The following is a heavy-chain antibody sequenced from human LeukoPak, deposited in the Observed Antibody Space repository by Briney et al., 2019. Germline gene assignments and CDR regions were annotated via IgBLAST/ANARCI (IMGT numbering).Heavy chain of an antibody. J-gene: IGHJ5*02. D-gene: IGHD3-10*01. CDR1: GGSFSGYY. CDR2: INHSGST. CDR3: AIQSKVRGVISWFDP. V-gene: IGHV4-34*01. Sequence: PSETLSLTCAVYGGSFSGYYWSWIRQPPGKGLEWIGEINHSGSTNYNPSLKSRVTISVDTSKNQFSLKLSSVTAADTAVYYCAIQSKVRGVISWFDPWGQGTLVTVSS.